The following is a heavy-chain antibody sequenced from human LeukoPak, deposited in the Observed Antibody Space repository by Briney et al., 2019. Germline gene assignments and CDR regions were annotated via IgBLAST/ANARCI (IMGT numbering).Heavy chain of an antibody. V-gene: IGHV3-66*04. CDR2: IYSRDST. J-gene: IGHJ4*02. D-gene: IGHD3-22*01. CDR1: GFTVSGNY. Sequence: PGGSLRLSCAASGFTVSGNYMSWVRQAPGKGLDWVSVIYSRDSTYYADSVKGRFTISRDNSKNTLYLQMNSLRAEDTAVYYCAKRPQDDSSGFHFYFDSWGQGTLVTVSS. CDR3: AKRPQDDSSGFHFYFDS.